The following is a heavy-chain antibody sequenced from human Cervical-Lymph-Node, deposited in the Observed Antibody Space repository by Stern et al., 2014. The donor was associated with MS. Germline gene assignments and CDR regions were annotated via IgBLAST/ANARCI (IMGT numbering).Heavy chain of an antibody. J-gene: IGHJ4*02. CDR3: ARAGGSKDDF. CDR1: GFSFSDYY. D-gene: IGHD3-10*01. V-gene: IGHV3-11*01. CDR2: ISGRDGTI. Sequence: VQLVESGAGLVKPSGTLCLTCTASGFSFSDYYMPWRRLAQRPGMEWISYISGRDGTIFYADSVKGRFTISRDNAKESLYLQMNSLRAEDTALYYCARAGGSKDDFWGQGTLVTVSS.